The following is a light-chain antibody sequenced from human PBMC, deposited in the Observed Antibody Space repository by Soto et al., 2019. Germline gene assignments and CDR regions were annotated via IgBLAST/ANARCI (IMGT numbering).Light chain of an antibody. V-gene: IGLV2-14*01. CDR3: SSYTSGSALYV. CDR2: EVT. CDR1: SRDVGGYNS. J-gene: IGLJ1*01. Sequence: QSALTQPASVSGSPGQSITISCTGTSRDVGGYNSVSWYQQHPGKAPKLMIYEVTNRPSGVSKRFSGSKSGNTASLTISGLQAEDEADYYCSSYTSGSALYVFGTGTKLTVL.